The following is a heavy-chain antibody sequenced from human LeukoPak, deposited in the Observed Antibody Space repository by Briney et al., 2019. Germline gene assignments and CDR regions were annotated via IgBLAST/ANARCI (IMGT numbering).Heavy chain of an antibody. Sequence: PSETLSLTCAVYGGSISGYYWSCIRQPPGKGLEWIGEINHSGSTNYNPSLKSRVTISVDTSKNQFSLKLSSVTAADTAVYYCARGLGSRYYDSISLAYWGQGTLVTVSS. J-gene: IGHJ4*02. V-gene: IGHV4-34*01. CDR2: INHSGST. CDR3: ARGLGSRYYDSISLAY. CDR1: GGSISGYY. D-gene: IGHD3-22*01.